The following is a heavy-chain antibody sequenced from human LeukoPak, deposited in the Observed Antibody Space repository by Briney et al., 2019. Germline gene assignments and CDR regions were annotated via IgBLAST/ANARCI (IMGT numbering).Heavy chain of an antibody. CDR1: GYTFTSYG. D-gene: IGHD2-15*01. CDR2: ISAYNGNT. V-gene: IGHV1-18*01. Sequence: VASVKVSCKASGYTFTSYGISWVRQAPGQGLEWTGWISAYNGNTNYSQKLQGRVTMTTDTSTSTAYMELRSLRSDDTAVYYCARVGPHCSGGSCYWFDPWGQGTLVAVSS. J-gene: IGHJ5*02. CDR3: ARVGPHCSGGSCYWFDP.